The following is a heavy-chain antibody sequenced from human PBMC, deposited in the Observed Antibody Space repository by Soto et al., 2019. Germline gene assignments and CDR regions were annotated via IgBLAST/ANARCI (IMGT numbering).Heavy chain of an antibody. CDR1: GFTFSSYW. CDR3: ARDKYYDFWIGYSNYYLDY. D-gene: IGHD3-3*01. CDR2: IKQDGTEK. J-gene: IGHJ4*02. V-gene: IGHV3-7*03. Sequence: VGSLRLSCAASGFTFSSYWMSRVRQAPGKGLAWVADIKQDGTEKYYVDSVKGRFTISRDNAKNSLYLQMNSLRAEDTAVYYCARDKYYDFWIGYSNYYLDYWGQGALVTVSS.